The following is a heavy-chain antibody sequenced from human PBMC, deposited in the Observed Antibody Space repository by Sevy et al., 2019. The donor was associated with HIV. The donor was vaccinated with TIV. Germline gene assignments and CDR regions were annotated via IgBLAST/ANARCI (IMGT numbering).Heavy chain of an antibody. V-gene: IGHV4-59*01. CDR2: IYYSGST. CDR1: GGSISSYY. J-gene: IGHJ4*02. D-gene: IGHD3-22*01. Sequence: SETLSLTCTVSGGSISSYYWSWIRQPPGKGLEWIGYIYYSGSTNYNPSLKSRVTISVDTSKNQFSLKMSSVTAADTAVYYCARWRRRGPHYYDSSRFNYFDYRGQGTLVTVSS. CDR3: ARWRRRGPHYYDSSRFNYFDY.